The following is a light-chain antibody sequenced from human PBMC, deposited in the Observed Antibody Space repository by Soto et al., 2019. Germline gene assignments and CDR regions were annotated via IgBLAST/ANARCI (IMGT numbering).Light chain of an antibody. CDR1: QSFSSNS. V-gene: IGKV3-20*01. CDR3: QQFSSYPLT. J-gene: IGKJ4*01. Sequence: EIVLTQSPGTLSLSPGERATLSCRASQSFSSNSLGWYQQKPGQAPRLLIYAASIRATGIPDRFSGSGSGTDFTLTISRLEPEDFAVYYCQQFSSYPLTFGGGTKVDI. CDR2: AAS.